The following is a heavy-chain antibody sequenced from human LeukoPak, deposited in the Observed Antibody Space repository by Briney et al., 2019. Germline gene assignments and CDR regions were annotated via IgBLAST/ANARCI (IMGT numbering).Heavy chain of an antibody. CDR2: ISYSGST. J-gene: IGHJ6*02. CDR1: GGSISSYY. D-gene: IGHD2/OR15-2a*01. Sequence: PSETLSLTCTVSGGSISSYYWSWIRQPPGKGLEWIGYISYSGSTNSNPSLKSRVTISLDTSKNQFSLKLSSVTAADTAVYYCARGGNTWSNYYYYYGMDVWGQGTTVTVSS. CDR3: ARGGNTWSNYYYYYGMDV. V-gene: IGHV4-59*12.